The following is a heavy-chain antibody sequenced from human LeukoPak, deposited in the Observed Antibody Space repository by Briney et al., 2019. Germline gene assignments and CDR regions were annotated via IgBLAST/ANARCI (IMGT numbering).Heavy chain of an antibody. J-gene: IGHJ3*02. CDR1: GGSISSGSYY. V-gene: IGHV4-61*02. CDR3: ARRRRLYSGYDSYFDI. CDR2: IYTSGST. Sequence: KASETLSLTCTVSGGSISSGSYYWSWIRQPAGKGLEWIGRIYTSGSTNYNPSLKSRVTISVDTSKNRFSLKLSSVTAADTAVYYCARRRRLYSGYDSYFDIWGQGTMVTVSS. D-gene: IGHD5-12*01.